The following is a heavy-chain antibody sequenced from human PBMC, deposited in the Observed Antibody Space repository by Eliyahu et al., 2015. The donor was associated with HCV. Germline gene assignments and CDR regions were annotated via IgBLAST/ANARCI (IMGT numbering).Heavy chain of an antibody. Sequence: EVQLVESGGGLVQPGGSLRLSCAVSGFTFSTYSMNWVRQAPGKGLEWISYICSGSSKAYADSVKGRFTISRDNAKNSLFLQMDSLRAEDTAVYYCVSPKGGYNVFDHWGQGTLVTVSS. D-gene: IGHD5-24*01. CDR3: VSPKGGYNVFDH. V-gene: IGHV3-48*01. CDR2: ICSGSSK. CDR1: GFTFSTYS. J-gene: IGHJ4*02.